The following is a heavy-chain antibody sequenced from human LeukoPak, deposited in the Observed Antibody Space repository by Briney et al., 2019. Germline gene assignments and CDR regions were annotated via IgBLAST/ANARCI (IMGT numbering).Heavy chain of an antibody. CDR1: GYSISSDYY. CDR3: ARDMGIAVAGYYYYYYMDV. CDR2: IYYSGST. Sequence: TSETLSLTCAVSGYSISSDYYWSWIRPPPGKGLEWIGYIYYSGSTYYNPSLKSRVTISVDTSKNQFSLKLSSVTAADTAVYYCARDMGIAVAGYYYYYYMDVWGKGTTLTVSS. J-gene: IGHJ6*03. V-gene: IGHV4-30-4*08. D-gene: IGHD6-19*01.